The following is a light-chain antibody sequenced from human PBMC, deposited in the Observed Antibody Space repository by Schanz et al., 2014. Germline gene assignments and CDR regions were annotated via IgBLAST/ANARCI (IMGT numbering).Light chain of an antibody. CDR3: QHYSMSPL. CDR2: GAF. Sequence: EIVMTQSPAILSVSPGERGTLSCRASQSVSSHFAWYQQKPGQAPRLLIYGAFNRATGIPDRFSGSGSGTDFTLTISRLEPEDFAVYYCQHYSMSPLFGQGTKVEIK. CDR1: QSVSSH. V-gene: IGKV3D-15*01. J-gene: IGKJ1*01.